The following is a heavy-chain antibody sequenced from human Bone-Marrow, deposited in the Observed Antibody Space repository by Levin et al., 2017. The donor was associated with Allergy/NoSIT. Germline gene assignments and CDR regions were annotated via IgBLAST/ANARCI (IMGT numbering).Heavy chain of an antibody. CDR1: GFSFNGYG. D-gene: IGHD6-19*01. CDR2: ISNDGTKT. V-gene: IGHV3-30*18. CDR3: VKGRGSVVAGTGAFDI. Sequence: HGESLKISCAASGFSFNGYGMHWVRQAPGKGLEWAAAISNDGTKTYYADSVKGRITISRDNSKNTLYLQMNILGPEDTAVFYCVKGRGSVVAGTGAFDIWGHGTMVTVSS. J-gene: IGHJ3*02.